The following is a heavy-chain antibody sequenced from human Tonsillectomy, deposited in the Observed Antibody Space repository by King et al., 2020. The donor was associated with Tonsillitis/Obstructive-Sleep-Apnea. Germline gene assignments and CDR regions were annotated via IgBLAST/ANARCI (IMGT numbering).Heavy chain of an antibody. CDR1: GFSFSDYY. J-gene: IGHJ6*03. D-gene: IGHD5-12*01. CDR2: ISSSGTTI. V-gene: IGHV3-11*01. Sequence: VQLVEPGGGLVKPGGSLRLSCAASGFSFSDYYMTWIRQAPGKGLEWVSYISSSGTTIYYADSLKGRFTIPRDNAKNSLSLQMSSLRAEDTAVYYCAGGYNYYFYYYMDVWGKGTTVTVSS. CDR3: AGGYNYYFYYYMDV.